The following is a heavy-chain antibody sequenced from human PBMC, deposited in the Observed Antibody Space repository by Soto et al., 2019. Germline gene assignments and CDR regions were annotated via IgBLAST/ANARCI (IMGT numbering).Heavy chain of an antibody. CDR3: ARAKFESTGWHQFDS. V-gene: IGHV4-34*01. Sequence: SETLSLTCTVSGGSFTGHFWSWVRQPPGKGLEWIGEVSHSGNTKYYPSLRSRVTLSVDSPKNQISLALTSVTAADTAVYYCARAKFESTGWHQFDSWGQGTMVTVSS. CDR1: GGSFTGHF. J-gene: IGHJ4*02. D-gene: IGHD7-27*01. CDR2: VSHSGNT.